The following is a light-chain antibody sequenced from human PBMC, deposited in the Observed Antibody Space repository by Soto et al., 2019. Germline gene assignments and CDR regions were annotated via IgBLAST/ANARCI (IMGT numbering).Light chain of an antibody. CDR1: QDISSY. Sequence: IQLTQSPSSLSASVGDRVTITCRASQDISSYLAWYQQKPGTAPKVLIFTASTLESGVPLRFSGSGSGTDFTLTISSLLPEDFETYYCQHLNDYPYTFGQGTKVDIK. V-gene: IGKV1-9*01. CDR3: QHLNDYPYT. J-gene: IGKJ2*01. CDR2: TAS.